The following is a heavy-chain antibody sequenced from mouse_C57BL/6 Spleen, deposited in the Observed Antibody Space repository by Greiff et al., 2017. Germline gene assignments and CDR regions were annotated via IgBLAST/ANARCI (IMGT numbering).Heavy chain of an antibody. CDR2: IHPSDSDT. D-gene: IGHD1-1*01. V-gene: IGHV1-74*01. CDR3: AMGYYYGSSHY. Sequence: QVQLKEPGAELVKPGASVKVSCKASGYTFTSYWMHWVKQRPGQGLEWIGRIHPSDSDTNYNQKFKGKATLTVDKSSSTAYMQLSSLTSEDSAVYYCAMGYYYGSSHYWGQGTSVTVSS. J-gene: IGHJ4*01. CDR1: GYTFTSYW.